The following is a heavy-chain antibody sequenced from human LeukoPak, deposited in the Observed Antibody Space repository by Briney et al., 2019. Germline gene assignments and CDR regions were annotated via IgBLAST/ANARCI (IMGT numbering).Heavy chain of an antibody. J-gene: IGHJ3*02. CDR3: ARITPGYGGLWAAFDI. CDR2: IYSGGST. Sequence: GGSLRLSCAASGFTVSSNYMSWVRQAPGKGLEWVSVIYSGGSTYYADSVKGRFTISRHNSKNTLYLQMNSLRAEDTAVYYCARITPGYGGLWAAFDIWGQGTMVTVSS. V-gene: IGHV3-53*04. D-gene: IGHD4-23*01. CDR1: GFTVSSNY.